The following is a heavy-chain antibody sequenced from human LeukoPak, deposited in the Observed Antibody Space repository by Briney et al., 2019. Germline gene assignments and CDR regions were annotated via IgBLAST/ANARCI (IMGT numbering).Heavy chain of an antibody. V-gene: IGHV3-74*01. CDR3: ARGSYYFESGS. CDR2: INGDGSST. D-gene: IGHD3-22*01. CDR1: GFTFSNQW. Sequence: GGSLRLSCEASGFTFSNQWMHWVRQVPGKGLVWVSRINGDGSSTSYADSVKGRFSIFRDNAKNTVSLHVNSLRVEDTAVYYCARGSYYFESGSWGQGTLVTVSS. J-gene: IGHJ5*02.